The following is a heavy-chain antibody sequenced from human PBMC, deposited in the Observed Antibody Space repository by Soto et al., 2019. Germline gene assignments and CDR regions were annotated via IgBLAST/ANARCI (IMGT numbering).Heavy chain of an antibody. J-gene: IGHJ4*02. D-gene: IGHD3-22*01. CDR1: GFTFSSYG. CDR2: ISYDGSNK. V-gene: IGHV3-30*18. Sequence: AGGSLRLSCAASGFTFSSYGMHWVRQAPGKGLEWVAVISYDGSNKYYADSVKGRFTISRDNSKNTLYLQMISLRAEDTAVYYCAKSFYYDSSGYYSPFDYWGQGTLVTVSS. CDR3: AKSFYYDSSGYYSPFDY.